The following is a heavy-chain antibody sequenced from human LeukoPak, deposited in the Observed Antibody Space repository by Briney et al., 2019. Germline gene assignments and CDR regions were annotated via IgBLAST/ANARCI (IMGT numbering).Heavy chain of an antibody. CDR2: ISAHNGDT. V-gene: IGHV1-18*01. J-gene: IGHJ4*02. D-gene: IGHD3-16*01. CDR1: GYTFTSYA. CDR3: ARDDYDDY. Sequence: ASVKVSCKASGYTFTSYAINWVRQAPGQGLEWMGWISAHNGDTYYAHNLQGRVNLTTDTSTSTAYMELRSLRPEDTAVYYCARDDYDDYWGQGTLVTVSS.